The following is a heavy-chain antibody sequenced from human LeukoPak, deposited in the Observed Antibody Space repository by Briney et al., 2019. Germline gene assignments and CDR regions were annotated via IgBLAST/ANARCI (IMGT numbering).Heavy chain of an antibody. D-gene: IGHD2-15*01. Sequence: TRGSLRLSCAASGFTFSNAWMSWVRQAPGKGLEWVGRIKSKTDGGTTDYAGPVKGRFTSSSGESKNTLFLQMHSLKTEDTAVYYCTTAPRGYCSGGSCSYAFDIWGQGSLVTGS. V-gene: IGHV3-15*01. CDR1: GFTFSNAW. CDR2: IKSKTDGGTT. CDR3: TTAPRGYCSGGSCSYAFDI. J-gene: IGHJ3*02.